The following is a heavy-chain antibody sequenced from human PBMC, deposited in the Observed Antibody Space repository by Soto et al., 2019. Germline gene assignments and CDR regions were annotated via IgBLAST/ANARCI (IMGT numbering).Heavy chain of an antibody. J-gene: IGHJ4*02. CDR1: GGSISSSNG. Sequence: SETQSLTCAVAGGSISSSNGWSWVRKPPGKGLEWIGEIYHSGSTNYNPSLKSRVTISVDTSKNQFSLKLSSVTAADTAVYYCASSTNTYYDILTGYSYWGQGTLVTSPQ. V-gene: IGHV4-4*02. D-gene: IGHD3-9*01. CDR3: ASSTNTYYDILTGYSY. CDR2: IYHSGST.